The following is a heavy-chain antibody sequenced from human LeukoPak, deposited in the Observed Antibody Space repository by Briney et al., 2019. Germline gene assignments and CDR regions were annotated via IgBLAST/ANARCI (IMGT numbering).Heavy chain of an antibody. V-gene: IGHV4-39*07. J-gene: IGHJ5*02. CDR2: IYYSGNT. CDR1: GDSIRRSNDY. Sequence: SPSETLSLTCTVSGDSIRRSNDYWGWIRQSPGKGLEWLGSIYYSGNTYYNPSLESRLTISVDTYNNQFSLKLTSVTAADTAVYYCARDLTGYYGSGSYWGKSHWFDPWGQGTLVTVSS. CDR3: ARDLTGYYGSGSYWGKSHWFDP. D-gene: IGHD3-10*01.